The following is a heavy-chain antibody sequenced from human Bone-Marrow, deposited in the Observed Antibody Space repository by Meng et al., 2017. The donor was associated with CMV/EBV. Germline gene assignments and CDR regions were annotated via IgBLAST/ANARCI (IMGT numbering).Heavy chain of an antibody. CDR2: ISYDGSNK. J-gene: IGHJ5*02. V-gene: IGHV3-30*04. CDR3: ARGRTFEERSAP. CDR1: GFTFSSYA. D-gene: IGHD3-10*01. Sequence: GESLKISCAASGFTFSSYAMHWVRQAPGKGLEWVAVISYDGSNKYYADSVKGRFTISRDNSKNTLYLQMNSLRAEDTAVYYCARGRTFEERSAPWGQGTLVTVSS.